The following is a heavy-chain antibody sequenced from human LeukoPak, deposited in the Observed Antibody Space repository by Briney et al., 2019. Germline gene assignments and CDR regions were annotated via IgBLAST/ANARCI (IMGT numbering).Heavy chain of an antibody. CDR1: GGSFSGYY. Sequence: SETLSLTCAVYGGSFSGYYWSWIRQPPGKGLEWIGEINHSGSTNYNPSLKSRVTISVDTSKNQFSLKLSSVTAADTAVYYCARRGGSRFLEWLYWGQGTLVTVSS. D-gene: IGHD3-3*01. CDR3: ARRGGSRFLEWLY. V-gene: IGHV4-34*01. J-gene: IGHJ4*02. CDR2: INHSGST.